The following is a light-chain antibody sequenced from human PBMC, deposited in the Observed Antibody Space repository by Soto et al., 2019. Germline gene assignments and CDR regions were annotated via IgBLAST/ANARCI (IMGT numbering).Light chain of an antibody. CDR2: GVS. Sequence: EIVLTQSPDTLSLSPGERATLSCRASQTVTSGYLAWYQQKTGQAPRLLIYGVSTGATGIPDRFSGSGSGTEFSFTVTSLQSEDFAVYYCQQYDQWPITFGQGTLLAI. J-gene: IGKJ5*01. CDR3: QQYDQWPIT. CDR1: QTVTSGY. V-gene: IGKV3-20*01.